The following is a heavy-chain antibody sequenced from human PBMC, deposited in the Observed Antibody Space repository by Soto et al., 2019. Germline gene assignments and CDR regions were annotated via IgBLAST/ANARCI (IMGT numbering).Heavy chain of an antibody. CDR3: ARAQYTGSYFDACDV. V-gene: IGHV3-33*03. CDR2: IWYDGSNK. J-gene: IGHJ3*01. D-gene: IGHD1-26*01. CDR1: GFSFSSYG. Sequence: QVHLVESGGGVVQPGRSLRLSCAASGFSFSSYGMHWVRQAPGKGLDWVAVIWYDGSNKYYAESVKGRFTISRDNSKKTLYVQMNSLTVEDTAVYYCARAQYTGSYFDACDVWGQGTMVTVSS.